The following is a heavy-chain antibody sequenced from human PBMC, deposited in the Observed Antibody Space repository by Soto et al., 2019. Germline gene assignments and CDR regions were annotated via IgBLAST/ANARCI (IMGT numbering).Heavy chain of an antibody. V-gene: IGHV3-21*01. CDR3: ARDRYSSSSDYYYGMDV. CDR1: GFTFSSYS. Sequence: WGSLRLSCAASGFTFSSYSINWFRQAPVKGLEWVSSISSSSSYIYYADSVKGRFTISRDNAKNSLYLQMNSLRAEDTAVYYCARDRYSSSSDYYYGMDVWGQGTTVTVSS. J-gene: IGHJ6*02. CDR2: ISSSSSYI. D-gene: IGHD6-6*01.